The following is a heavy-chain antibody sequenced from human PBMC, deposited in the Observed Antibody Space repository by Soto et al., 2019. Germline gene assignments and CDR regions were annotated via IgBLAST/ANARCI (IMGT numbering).Heavy chain of an antibody. V-gene: IGHV4-59*01. CDR3: ATDRGDHYDSSGYQYNWFDP. D-gene: IGHD3-22*01. J-gene: IGHJ5*02. Sequence: SETLSLTCTVSGGSISRYYWSWIRQPPGKGLEWIGYIYYSGSTNYNPSLKSRVTISVDTSKNQFSLKLSSVTAADTAVYYCATDRGDHYDSSGYQYNWFDPWGQGTLVTVSS. CDR1: GGSISRYY. CDR2: IYYSGST.